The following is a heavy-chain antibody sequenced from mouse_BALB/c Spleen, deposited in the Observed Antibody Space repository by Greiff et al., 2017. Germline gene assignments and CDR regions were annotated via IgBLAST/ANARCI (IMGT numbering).Heavy chain of an antibody. J-gene: IGHJ1*01. V-gene: IGHV1-12*01. Sequence: QPGAELVKPGASVKMSCKASGYTFTSYNMHWVKQTPGQGLEWIGAIYPGNGDTSYNQKFKGKATLTADKSSSTAYMQLSSLTSEDSAVYYCARGGYGYNWYFDVWGAGTTVTVSS. CDR3: ARGGYGYNWYFDV. CDR2: IYPGNGDT. CDR1: GYTFTSYN. D-gene: IGHD2-2*01.